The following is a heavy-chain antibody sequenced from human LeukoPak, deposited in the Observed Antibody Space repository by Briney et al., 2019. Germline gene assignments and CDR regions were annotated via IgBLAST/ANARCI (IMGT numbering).Heavy chain of an antibody. J-gene: IGHJ3*01. D-gene: IGHD3-10*01. Sequence: GGSLRLPCAASGFTFSDHFMDWVRQAPGKGLEWVGRIRNKAQNYITEYAASVQGRFTISRDDSKNSLYLQMNRLKAEDTAVYFCARGHYHDSGTYSDQDCFDVWGQGTVVTVSS. V-gene: IGHV3-72*01. CDR3: ARGHYHDSGTYSDQDCFDV. CDR1: GFTFSDHF. CDR2: IRNKAQNYIT.